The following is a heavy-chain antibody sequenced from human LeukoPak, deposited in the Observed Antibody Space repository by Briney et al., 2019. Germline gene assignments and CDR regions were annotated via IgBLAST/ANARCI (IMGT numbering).Heavy chain of an antibody. V-gene: IGHV3-7*01. D-gene: IGHD6-13*01. Sequence: GGSLRLSCAASEFTFSGYWMNWVRQAPGKGPEWVANINKDGSEKHYVDSVEGRFTISRDNAKNSLFLQMNSLRVEDTAVFYCARDGFVGAADYWGQGTLVTVSS. CDR1: EFTFSGYW. J-gene: IGHJ4*02. CDR3: ARDGFVGAADY. CDR2: INKDGSEK.